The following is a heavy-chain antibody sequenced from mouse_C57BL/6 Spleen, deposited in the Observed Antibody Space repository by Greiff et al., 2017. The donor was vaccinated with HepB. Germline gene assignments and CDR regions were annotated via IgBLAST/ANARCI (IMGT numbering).Heavy chain of an antibody. CDR2: IHPSDSDT. CDR3: ACGFTTVVDWFAY. D-gene: IGHD1-1*01. CDR1: GYTFTSCW. Sequence: VQLQQPGAELVKPGASVKVSCKASGYTFTSCWMHWVKQRPGQGLEWIGRIHPSDSDTNYNQKFKGKATLTVDKSSSTAYMQLSSLTSEDSAVYYCACGFTTVVDWFAYWGQGTLVTVSA. V-gene: IGHV1-74*01. J-gene: IGHJ3*01.